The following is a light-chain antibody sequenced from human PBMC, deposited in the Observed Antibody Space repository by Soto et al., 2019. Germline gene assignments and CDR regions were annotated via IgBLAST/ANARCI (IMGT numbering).Light chain of an antibody. V-gene: IGKV3D-20*02. CDR3: QQRANWPLTT. CDR1: QSVAGAY. J-gene: IGKJ5*01. CDR2: DAS. Sequence: DIVMTQSPGTLSLSPGDRATLSCRASQSVAGAYVAWYQQKPGQAPRLLIYDASNRATGIPARFSGSGSGTDFTLTIRSLEPEDFAIYYCQQRANWPLTTFGHGTRLEIK.